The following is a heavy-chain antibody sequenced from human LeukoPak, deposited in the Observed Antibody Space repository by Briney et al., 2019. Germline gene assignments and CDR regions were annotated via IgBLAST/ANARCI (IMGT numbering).Heavy chain of an antibody. CDR2: INHSGST. D-gene: IGHD3-9*01. J-gene: IGHJ4*02. Sequence: SETLSLTCAVYGGSFSGYYWSWIRQPPGKGLEWIGEINHSGSTNYNPSLKSRVTISVDTSKNQFSLKLSSVTAADTAVYYYARGLVIHWGQGTLVTVSS. CDR3: ARGLVIH. CDR1: GGSFSGYY. V-gene: IGHV4-34*01.